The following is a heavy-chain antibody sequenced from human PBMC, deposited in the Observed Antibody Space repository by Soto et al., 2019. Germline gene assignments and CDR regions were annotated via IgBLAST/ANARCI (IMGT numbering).Heavy chain of an antibody. CDR3: SRGLRAGLRYFDWLLYKEPEFDY. J-gene: IGHJ4*02. CDR1: GYTFTSYD. V-gene: IGHV1-8*01. D-gene: IGHD3-9*01. Sequence: QVQLVQSGAEVKKPGASVKVSCKASGYTFTSYDINWVRQATGQGLEWMGWMNPNSGNTGYAQKFQGRVTMTRNTSISTAYMERSSLRSEDTAVYYCSRGLRAGLRYFDWLLYKEPEFDYWCQGTLVTVSS. CDR2: MNPNSGNT.